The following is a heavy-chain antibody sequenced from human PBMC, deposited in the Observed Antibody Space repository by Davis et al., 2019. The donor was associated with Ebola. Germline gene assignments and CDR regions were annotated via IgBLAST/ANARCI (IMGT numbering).Heavy chain of an antibody. CDR1: GFSFNESP. V-gene: IGHV3-30*04. J-gene: IGHJ4*02. CDR2: ISHDGRNK. Sequence: GESLKISCVASGFSFNESPMHWVRQAPGKGLEWVAIISHDGRNKYSADSVKGRFTISRDNSKNSLYLQMNSLRSDDTAVYFCARDRGGYYASGKRGLDYWGQGTLVTVSS. CDR3: ARDRGGYYASGKRGLDY. D-gene: IGHD3-10*01.